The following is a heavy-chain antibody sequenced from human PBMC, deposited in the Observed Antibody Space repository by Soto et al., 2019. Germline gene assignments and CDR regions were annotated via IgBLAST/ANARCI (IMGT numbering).Heavy chain of an antibody. CDR1: GGSISSSNW. CDR2: IYHSGST. V-gene: IGHV4-4*02. CDR3: ARDYMVRGVMRWFDP. J-gene: IGHJ5*02. Sequence: QVQLQESGPGLVKPSGTLSLTCAVSGGSISSSNWWSWVRQPPGKGLEWIGEIYHSGSTNYNPSLKSRVTISVDKSKKQLSLKLSSVTAAATAVYYCARDYMVRGVMRWFDPWGQGTLVTVSS. D-gene: IGHD3-10*01.